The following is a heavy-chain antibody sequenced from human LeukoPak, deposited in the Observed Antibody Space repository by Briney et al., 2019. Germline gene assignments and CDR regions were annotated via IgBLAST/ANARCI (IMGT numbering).Heavy chain of an antibody. CDR1: GFTFSSYA. J-gene: IGHJ5*02. D-gene: IGHD3-22*01. CDR2: ISGSGGST. V-gene: IGHV3-23*01. CDR3: AKAQDGSGLYGNWFDP. Sequence: PGGSLRLSCAASGFTFSSYAMSWVRQAPGKGLEWVSAISGSGGSTYYADSVKGRFTISRDNSKNTLYLQMNGLRAEDTAVYYCAKAQDGSGLYGNWFDPWGQETLVTVSS.